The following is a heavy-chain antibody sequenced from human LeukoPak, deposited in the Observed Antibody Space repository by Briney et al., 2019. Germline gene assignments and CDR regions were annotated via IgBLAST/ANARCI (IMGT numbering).Heavy chain of an antibody. Sequence: SETLSLTCAVYGGSFSGYYWSWIRQPPGKGLEWIGEINHSGSTNYNPSLKSRVTISVDTSKNQFSLKLSSVTAADTAVYYCARRRRYSSGPGYFQHWGQGTLVTVSS. V-gene: IGHV4-34*01. J-gene: IGHJ1*01. CDR2: INHSGST. CDR1: GGSFSGYY. CDR3: ARRRRYSSGPGYFQH. D-gene: IGHD6-19*01.